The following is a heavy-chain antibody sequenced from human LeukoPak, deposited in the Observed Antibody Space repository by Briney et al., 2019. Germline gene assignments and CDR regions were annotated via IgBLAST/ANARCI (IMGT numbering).Heavy chain of an antibody. V-gene: IGHV1-18*01. D-gene: IGHD3-10*01. CDR1: GYTFTSYG. Sequence: ASVKVSCKASGYTFTSYGISWVRQAPGQGLEWMGWISAYNGNTNYAQKLQGRVTMTTDTSTSTAYMELRSLRSDDTAVYYCALARITMVRGVSTFFDYWGQGTLVTVSS. CDR3: ALARITMVRGVSTFFDY. CDR2: ISAYNGNT. J-gene: IGHJ4*02.